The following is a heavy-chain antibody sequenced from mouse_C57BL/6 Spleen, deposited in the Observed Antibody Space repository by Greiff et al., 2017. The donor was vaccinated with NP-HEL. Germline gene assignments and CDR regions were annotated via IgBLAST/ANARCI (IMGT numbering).Heavy chain of an antibody. J-gene: IGHJ1*03. CDR3: ARKGSYYVSIPSYWYFDD. Sequence: EVQLQQSGPELVKPGASVKISCKASGYSFTDYNMNWVKQSNGKSLEWIGVINPNYGTTSYNQKFKGKATLTVDQSSSTAYMQLNSLTSGDSAVYYCARKGSYYVSIPSYWYFDDWGTGTTVTVSS. D-gene: IGHD1-1*01. CDR1: GYSFTDYN. CDR2: INPNYGTT. V-gene: IGHV1-39*01.